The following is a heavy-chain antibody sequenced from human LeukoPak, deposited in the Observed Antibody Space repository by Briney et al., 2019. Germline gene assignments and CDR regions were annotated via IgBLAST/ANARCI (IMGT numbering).Heavy chain of an antibody. CDR3: ARLRGISGWYYFDY. D-gene: IGHD6-19*01. V-gene: IGHV4-39*01. Sequence: SETLSLTCAVSGGSISSSSDYWGWIRRPPGKGLEWIGSIYYSGSTHYNPSLKSRVTISVDTSKNQFSLKLSSVTAADTAVYFCARLRGISGWYYFDYWGQGTLVTVSS. CDR2: IYYSGST. J-gene: IGHJ4*02. CDR1: GGSISSSSDY.